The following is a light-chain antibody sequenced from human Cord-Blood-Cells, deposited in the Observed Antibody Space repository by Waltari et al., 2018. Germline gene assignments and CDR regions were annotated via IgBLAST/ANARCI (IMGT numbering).Light chain of an antibody. J-gene: IGLJ2*01. CDR3: AAWDDSLSGPV. Sequence: QSVLTQPPSASGTPAQRVTISCSGSRSNIGSNYVYWYQQLPGTAPKLLIYRNNQRPSGVPDRFSGSKSGTSASLAISGLRSEDEADYYCAAWDDSLSGPVFGGGTKLTVL. V-gene: IGLV1-47*01. CDR2: RNN. CDR1: RSNIGSNY.